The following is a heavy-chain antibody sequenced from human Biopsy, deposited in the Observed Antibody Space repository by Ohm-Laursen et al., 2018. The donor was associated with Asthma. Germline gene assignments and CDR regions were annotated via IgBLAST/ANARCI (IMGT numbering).Heavy chain of an antibody. D-gene: IGHD6-6*01. CDR1: GGSISSYY. Sequence: TLSLTCTVSGGSISSYYWSWIRQPPGKGLEWIGYIYYSGSTSYNPSLKSRVTISVDTSKNQFSLKLSSVTAADTAVYYCARGGWGQLGLGYWGQGTLVTVSS. CDR3: ARGGWGQLGLGY. V-gene: IGHV4-59*01. J-gene: IGHJ4*02. CDR2: IYYSGST.